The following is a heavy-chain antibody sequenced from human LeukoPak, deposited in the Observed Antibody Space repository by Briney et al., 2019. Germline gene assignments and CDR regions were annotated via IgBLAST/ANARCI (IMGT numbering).Heavy chain of an antibody. CDR1: GFTFSSYW. CDR2: IKHDGSDK. CDR3: ARDTRWGGEDFGF. Sequence: GGSLRLSCAASGFTFSSYWMSWVRQAPGRGLEWVANIKHDGSDKYYVDSVKGRFTISRDNAKNSVYLQMNSLRAEDTAVYYCARDTRWGGEDFGFWGQGTLVTVSS. J-gene: IGHJ4*02. D-gene: IGHD2-2*01. V-gene: IGHV3-7*04.